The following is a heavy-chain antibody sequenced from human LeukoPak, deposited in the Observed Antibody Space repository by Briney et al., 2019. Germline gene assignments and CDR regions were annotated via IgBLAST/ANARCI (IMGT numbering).Heavy chain of an antibody. J-gene: IGHJ4*02. CDR3: ARGAQGYSLPNGPDY. CDR1: GGIFSNYA. D-gene: IGHD5-18*01. CDR2: IIPIFGTT. V-gene: IGHV1-69*06. Sequence: SVKVSCKASGGIFSNYAITWVRQAPGQGLEWMGGIIPIFGTTTYAQKFQGRVTITADKSTSTAYMELSSLRSEDTAVYYCARGAQGYSLPNGPDYWGQGTLVTVSS.